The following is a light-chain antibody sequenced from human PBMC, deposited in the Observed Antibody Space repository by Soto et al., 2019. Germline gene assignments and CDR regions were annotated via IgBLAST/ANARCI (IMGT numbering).Light chain of an antibody. CDR1: SSDVGGYNY. J-gene: IGLJ1*01. CDR2: EVS. CDR3: SSYSGTNYHYV. V-gene: IGLV2-8*01. Sequence: QSALTQPPSASGSFGQSVTISCTGTSSDVGGYNYVSWYQQYPGKAPKLMIYEVSERPSGVPDRFSGSKSGNTASLTVSGLKADDEADYYCSSYSGTNYHYVFGTGTKLTVL.